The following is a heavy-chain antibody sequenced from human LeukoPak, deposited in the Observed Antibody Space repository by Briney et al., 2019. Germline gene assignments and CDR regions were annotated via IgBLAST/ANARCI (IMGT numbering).Heavy chain of an antibody. J-gene: IGHJ4*02. V-gene: IGHV3-7*01. CDR3: ARVGRGEFTYYYDSSGYGDY. CDR2: IKQDGSEK. CDR1: GFTFSNAW. D-gene: IGHD3-22*01. Sequence: PGGSLRLSCAASGFTFSNAWMSWVRQAPGKGLEWVANIKQDGSEKYYVDSVKGRFTISRDNAKNSLYLQMNSLRAEDTAVYYCARVGRGEFTYYYDSSGYGDYWGQGTLVTVSS.